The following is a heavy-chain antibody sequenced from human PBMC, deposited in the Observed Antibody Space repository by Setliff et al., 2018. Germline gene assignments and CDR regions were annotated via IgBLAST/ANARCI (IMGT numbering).Heavy chain of an antibody. J-gene: IGHJ4*02. Sequence: ASETLSLTCTVSGGSVSSGGYLWSWIRQPPGKGLEWIGYNYDTGNTNINPSLKSRLTISVDRTKNQFSLKLSSVTAADTAVYYCARDFWGSLDYWGQGTLVTVSS. V-gene: IGHV4-61*08. D-gene: IGHD7-27*01. CDR1: GGSVSSGGYL. CDR3: ARDFWGSLDY. CDR2: NYDTGNT.